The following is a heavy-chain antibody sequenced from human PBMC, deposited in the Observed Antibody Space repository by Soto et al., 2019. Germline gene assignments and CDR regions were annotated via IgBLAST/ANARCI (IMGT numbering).Heavy chain of an antibody. CDR2: INPSGGRT. J-gene: IGHJ4*02. CDR3: ARTYCAADSPRRDFDY. CDR1: GYILSSYN. V-gene: IGHV1-46*01. Sequence: GASVKVSCKASGYILSSYNMHWVRQAPGQGLEWMGIINPSGGRTSYAQKFQDRVTMTRDTSTNTVYMELSSLRSDDTAVYYCARTYCAADSPRRDFDYWGQGTLVTVSS. D-gene: IGHD2-21*02.